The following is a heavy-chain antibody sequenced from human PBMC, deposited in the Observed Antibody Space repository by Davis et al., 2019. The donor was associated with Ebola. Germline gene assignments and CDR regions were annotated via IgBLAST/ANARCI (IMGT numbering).Heavy chain of an antibody. CDR3: ARVHGDYGWYFDI. CDR1: GFTFSRFD. CDR2: IRTARDT. J-gene: IGHJ2*01. D-gene: IGHD4-17*01. Sequence: GESLKISCAASGFTFSRFDLHRLRQATGKGLEWVSAIRTARDTYCPGSVKGRFTISRENAKNSLYLQMNSLRAGDTAVYYCARVHGDYGWYFDIWGRGTLVTVSS. V-gene: IGHV3-13*01.